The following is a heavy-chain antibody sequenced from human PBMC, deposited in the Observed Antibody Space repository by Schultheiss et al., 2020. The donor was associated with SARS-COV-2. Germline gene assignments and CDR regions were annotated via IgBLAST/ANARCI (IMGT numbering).Heavy chain of an antibody. CDR3: ARSPERGYDFWSGYYQNNWFDP. J-gene: IGHJ5*02. CDR1: GFSLSTSGVC. Sequence: SGPTLVKPTQTLTLTCTFSGFSLSTSGVCVSWIRQPPGKAPEWLAVIYWDDDKRYSPSLKSRLTITKDTSKSQVVLTMTNMDPVDTATYYCARSPERGYDFWSGYYQNNWFDPWGQGTLVTVSS. V-gene: IGHV2-5*02. D-gene: IGHD3-3*01. CDR2: IYWDDDK.